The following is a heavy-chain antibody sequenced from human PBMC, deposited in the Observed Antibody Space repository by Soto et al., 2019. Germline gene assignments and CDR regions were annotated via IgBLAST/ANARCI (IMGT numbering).Heavy chain of an antibody. V-gene: IGHV1-18*01. Sequence: VQLVQSGAEVKKPGASVKVSCKASGYTFTSYGISWVRQAPGQGLEWMGWISAYNGNTNYAQKLQGRVTMTTDTSTSTAYMELRSLRSDDTAVYYCARVGTYYYDSSGYSSNYYGMDVWGQGTTVTVSS. J-gene: IGHJ6*02. D-gene: IGHD3-22*01. CDR1: GYTFTSYG. CDR3: ARVGTYYYDSSGYSSNYYGMDV. CDR2: ISAYNGNT.